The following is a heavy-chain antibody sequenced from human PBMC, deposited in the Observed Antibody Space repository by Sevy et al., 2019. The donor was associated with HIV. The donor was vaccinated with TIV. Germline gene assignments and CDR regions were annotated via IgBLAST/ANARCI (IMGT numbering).Heavy chain of an antibody. J-gene: IGHJ4*02. CDR3: ARGVATTTXYDFWSGPXNYFDX. V-gene: IGHV4-34*01. D-gene: IGHD3-3*01. CDR2: INHSGST. Sequence: ETLSLTCAVYXGSFSGYYWSWIRQPPGKGLEWIGEINHSGSTNYNPSLKSRVTISVDTSKNQFSLKLSSVTAADTAXXYCARGVATTTXYDFWSGPXNYFDXWGQGTLVTVSS. CDR1: XGSFSGYY.